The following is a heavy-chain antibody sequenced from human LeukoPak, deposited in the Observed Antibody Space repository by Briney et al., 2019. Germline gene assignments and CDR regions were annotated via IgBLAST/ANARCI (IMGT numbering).Heavy chain of an antibody. CDR3: ARDASAAAAATNPVY. J-gene: IGHJ4*02. D-gene: IGHD6-13*01. CDR1: GYTFTSYY. Sequence: ASVKVSCKASGYTFTSYYMHWVRQAPGQGLEWMGIINPSGGSTSYAQKFQGRVTMTRDTSTSTVYMELSSLRSEGTAVYYCARDASAAAAATNPVYWGQGTLVTVSS. CDR2: INPSGGST. V-gene: IGHV1-46*01.